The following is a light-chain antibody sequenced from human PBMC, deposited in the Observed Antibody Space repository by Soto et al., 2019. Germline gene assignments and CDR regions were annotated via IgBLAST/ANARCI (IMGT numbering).Light chain of an antibody. CDR3: CSYAGTPRV. J-gene: IGLJ1*01. CDR1: SSDVGSYNL. V-gene: IGLV2-23*02. Sequence: QSALTQPASVSGSPGQSITISCTGTSSDVGSYNLVSWYQQHPGKAPKLMIYEVSKRPSGVSNRFSGSKSGNTASLTISGLQAEDEAGYYCCSYAGTPRVFGTGTKVTVL. CDR2: EVS.